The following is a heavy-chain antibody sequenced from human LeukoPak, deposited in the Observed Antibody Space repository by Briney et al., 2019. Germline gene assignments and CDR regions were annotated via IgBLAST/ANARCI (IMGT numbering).Heavy chain of an antibody. J-gene: IGHJ5*02. CDR3: ARARLNRWFDP. CDR2: INPSGGST. Sequence: ASVKVSCNASGYTFTSYYMHCVRHPPGQGLEWMGIINPSGGSTSYAQKFQGRVTMTRDRSTSTVYMELSSLRSEDTAVYYCARARLNRWFDPWGQGTLVTVSS. V-gene: IGHV1-46*01. CDR1: GYTFTSYY. D-gene: IGHD1/OR15-1a*01.